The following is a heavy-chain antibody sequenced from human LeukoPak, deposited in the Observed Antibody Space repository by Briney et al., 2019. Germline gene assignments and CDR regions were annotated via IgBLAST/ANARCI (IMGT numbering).Heavy chain of an antibody. Sequence: SETLSLTCTVSGGSITNYYWSWIRQPPGKGLEWIGYTYHSGSTNYNPSLKSRVTISVDTSKNQFSLKLSSVTAADTAVYYCAREGAYGRNFDYWGQGTLVTVSS. CDR1: GGSITNYY. D-gene: IGHD4-17*01. CDR3: AREGAYGRNFDY. J-gene: IGHJ4*02. V-gene: IGHV4-59*12. CDR2: TYHSGST.